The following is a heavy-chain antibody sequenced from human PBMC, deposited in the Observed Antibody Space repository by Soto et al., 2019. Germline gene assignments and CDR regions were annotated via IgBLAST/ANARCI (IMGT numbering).Heavy chain of an antibody. J-gene: IGHJ4*02. CDR3: AKELFAVAGPLVY. D-gene: IGHD2-21*01. CDR1: GVTFGCYA. CDR2: ISGSGGST. V-gene: IGHV3-23*01. Sequence: GGSLRLSCAASGVTFGCYAMSWVGQAPGKGLEWVSAISGSGGSTYYADSVKGRFTISRDNSKNTLYLQMNSLRAEDTAVYYCAKELFAVAGPLVYSGQRTPVTVSS.